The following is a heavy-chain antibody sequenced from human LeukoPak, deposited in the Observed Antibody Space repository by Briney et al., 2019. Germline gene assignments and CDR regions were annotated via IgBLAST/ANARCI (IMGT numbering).Heavy chain of an antibody. D-gene: IGHD2-15*01. Sequence: GGSLRLSCAASGFTFSSYAMSWVRQAPGKGLEWVSALSGSGGSTYYADSVKGRFTISRDNSKNTLYLQMNSLRAEDTAVYYCARYTLSIIVATLNRAFDIWGQGTMVTVSS. CDR1: GFTFSSYA. CDR3: ARYTLSIIVATLNRAFDI. V-gene: IGHV3-23*01. J-gene: IGHJ3*02. CDR2: LSGSGGST.